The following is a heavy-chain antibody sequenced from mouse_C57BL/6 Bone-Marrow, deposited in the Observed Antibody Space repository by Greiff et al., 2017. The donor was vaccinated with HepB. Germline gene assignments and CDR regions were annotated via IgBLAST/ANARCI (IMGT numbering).Heavy chain of an antibody. J-gene: IGHJ1*03. CDR3: ARSPDYYGSSYWYFDV. Sequence: QVQLQQPGAELVRPGTSVKLSCKASGYTFTSYWMHWVKQSPGQGLEWIGVIDPSDSYTNYNQKFKGKATLTVDTSSSTAYMQLSSLTSEDSAVYYCARSPDYYGSSYWYFDVWGTGTTVTVSS. CDR1: GYTFTSYW. V-gene: IGHV1-59*01. CDR2: IDPSDSYT. D-gene: IGHD1-1*01.